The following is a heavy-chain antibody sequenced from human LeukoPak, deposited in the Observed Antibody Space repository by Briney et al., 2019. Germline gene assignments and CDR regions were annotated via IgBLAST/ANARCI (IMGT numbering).Heavy chain of an antibody. J-gene: IGHJ4*02. CDR2: FSHGGTT. V-gene: IGHV4-38-2*02. CDR3: VRRDTGWNYFDY. Sequence: PSETLSLTCTVSGYSISTDYFWGWIRQPPGKGLEWIGSFSHGGTTYYKSSLRSRVTISVDTSKNQLSLKLSSVTAADTAIYYCVRRDTGWNYFDYWGQGVLLTVSS. CDR1: GYSISTDYF. D-gene: IGHD6-19*01.